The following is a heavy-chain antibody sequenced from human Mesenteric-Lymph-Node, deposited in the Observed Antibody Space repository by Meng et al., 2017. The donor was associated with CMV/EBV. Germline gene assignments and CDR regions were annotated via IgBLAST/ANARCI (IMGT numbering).Heavy chain of an antibody. D-gene: IGHD3-10*01. V-gene: IGHV1-69*10. Sequence: SVKVSCKASGGTFSSYAISWVRQAPGQGLEWMGGIIPILGIANYAQKFQGRVTITADKSTSTVYMELSSLTSEDTAVYYCARLRVEGSLLYGMDVWGQGTTVTVSS. CDR1: GGTFSSYA. CDR2: IIPILGIA. CDR3: ARLRVEGSLLYGMDV. J-gene: IGHJ6*02.